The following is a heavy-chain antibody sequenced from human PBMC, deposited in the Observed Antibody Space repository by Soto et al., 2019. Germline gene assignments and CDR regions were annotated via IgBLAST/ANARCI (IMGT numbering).Heavy chain of an antibody. CDR1: GYSFTTYG. J-gene: IGHJ4*02. CDR3: AREMWTRSGPQNFFDY. D-gene: IGHD6-25*01. Sequence: QVQLVQSEGEMKQPGASVKVSCKASGYSFTTYGFCWVRQVPGQGLEWMGYISPSSGYTTYAPNLQDRVIMTTDSSTTTVYMELRSLRSDDTAVYYCAREMWTRSGPQNFFDYWGQGGLVTVSS. V-gene: IGHV1-18*01. CDR2: ISPSSGYT.